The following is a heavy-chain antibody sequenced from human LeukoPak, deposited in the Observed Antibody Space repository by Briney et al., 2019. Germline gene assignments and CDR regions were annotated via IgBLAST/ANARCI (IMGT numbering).Heavy chain of an antibody. J-gene: IGHJ4*01. CDR1: GFNFIDYS. CDR3: ARDHRYAFDN. Sequence: GGSLRLSCAASGFNFIDYSMNWVRQAPGKGLEWISYIGISSGNTKYADSVKGRFTISRDKARNSLYLQMNSMRVEDTAMYYCARDHRYAFDNWGHGTLVTVSS. D-gene: IGHD5-12*01. V-gene: IGHV3-48*01. CDR2: IGISSGNT.